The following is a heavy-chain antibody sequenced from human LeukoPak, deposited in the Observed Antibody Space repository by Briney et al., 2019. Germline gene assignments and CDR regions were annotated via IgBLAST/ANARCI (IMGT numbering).Heavy chain of an antibody. CDR1: GFTFRSYG. CDR2: ISSSGSTI. Sequence: GGSLRLSCAASGFTFRSYGMHWVRQAPGKGLEWVSYISSSGSTIYYADSVKGRFTISRDNAKNSLYLQMNSLRSEDTAVYYCARANVVVPAATFDPWGQGTLVTVSS. D-gene: IGHD2-2*01. V-gene: IGHV3-48*04. J-gene: IGHJ5*02. CDR3: ARANVVVPAATFDP.